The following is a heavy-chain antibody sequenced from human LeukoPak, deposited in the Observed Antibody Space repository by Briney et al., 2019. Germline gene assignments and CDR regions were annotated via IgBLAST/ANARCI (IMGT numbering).Heavy chain of an antibody. CDR2: MSVSVGST. J-gene: IGHJ1*01. CDR1: GFTFSSCV. D-gene: IGHD5-18*01. Sequence: GSLRLSCAASGFTFSSCVIRWVRQAPGRGRGWVSAMSVSVGSTYYAASVKGRFAISRDNAKNILYLQINTCTARDTAVDYCAQDRAWIQFWSWGQGTLVTVSS. CDR3: AQDRAWIQFWS. V-gene: IGHV3-23*01.